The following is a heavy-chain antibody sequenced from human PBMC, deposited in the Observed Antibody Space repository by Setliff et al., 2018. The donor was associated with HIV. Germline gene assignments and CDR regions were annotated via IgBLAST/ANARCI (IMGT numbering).Heavy chain of an antibody. J-gene: IGHJ5*02. CDR3: ARSTVGAGASFP. Sequence: SETLSLTCTVSGDSINTHYWSWIRQPPGKGLEWIGCISHSGNTDFNPSLNSRVTISLDTPKNQFSLRLTSLTAADTAIYYCARSTVGAGASFPWGRGILVT. CDR1: GDSINTHY. CDR2: ISHSGNT. D-gene: IGHD1-26*01. V-gene: IGHV4-59*11.